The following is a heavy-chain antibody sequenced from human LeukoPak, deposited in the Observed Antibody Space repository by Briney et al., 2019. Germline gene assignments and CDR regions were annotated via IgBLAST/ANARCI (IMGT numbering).Heavy chain of an antibody. CDR2: ISGSGGST. J-gene: IGHJ6*02. CDR3: AKGLAAAGPNYYYGMDV. D-gene: IGHD6-13*01. Sequence: PGGSLRLSCAASGFSFSTYAMNWVRQGPGKGLEWVSAISGSGGSTYYADSVKGRFTISRDNSKNTLYLQMNSLRAEDTAVYYCAKGLAAAGPNYYYGMDVWGQGTTVTVSS. CDR1: GFSFSTYA. V-gene: IGHV3-23*01.